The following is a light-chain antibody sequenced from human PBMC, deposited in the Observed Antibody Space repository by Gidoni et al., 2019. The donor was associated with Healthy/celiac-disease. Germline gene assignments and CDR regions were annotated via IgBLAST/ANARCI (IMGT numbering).Light chain of an antibody. J-gene: IGKJ4*01. CDR1: QDISNY. Sequence: DIQMTQSPSSLSAPVGDRVTITCQASQDISNYLNWYQQKPGKAPKLLIYDASNLETGVPSRFIGSGSGTDFTFTISSLQPEDIATYYCQQYDNLPLTFGGGSKVEIK. V-gene: IGKV1-33*01. CDR3: QQYDNLPLT. CDR2: DAS.